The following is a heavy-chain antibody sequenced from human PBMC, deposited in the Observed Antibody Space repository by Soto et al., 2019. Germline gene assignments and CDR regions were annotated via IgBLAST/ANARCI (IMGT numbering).Heavy chain of an antibody. D-gene: IGHD3-3*01. CDR3: ARGRVTIFGVVPRPYYYGMDV. Sequence: AVKVSCKASGCTFSSYAISWVRQAPGQGLEWMGGIIPIFGTANYAQKFQGRVTITADESTSTAYMELSSLRSEDTAVYYCARGRVTIFGVVPRPYYYGMDVWGQGTTVTVSS. CDR1: GCTFSSYA. V-gene: IGHV1-69*13. CDR2: IIPIFGTA. J-gene: IGHJ6*02.